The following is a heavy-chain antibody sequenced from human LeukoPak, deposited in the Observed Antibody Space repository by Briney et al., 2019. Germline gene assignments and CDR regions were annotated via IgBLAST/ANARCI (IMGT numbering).Heavy chain of an antibody. D-gene: IGHD6-13*01. V-gene: IGHV1-18*01. CDR2: ISAYNGNT. CDR3: AVAAAGNYYFDY. Sequence: GASVKVSCKASGYTFTSYGISGVRQAPGQGLEWMGWISAYNGNTNSAQKLQGRVTMTTDTSTSTAYMELRSLRSDDTAVYYCAVAAAGNYYFDYWGQGNLVTVSS. CDR1: GYTFTSYG. J-gene: IGHJ4*02.